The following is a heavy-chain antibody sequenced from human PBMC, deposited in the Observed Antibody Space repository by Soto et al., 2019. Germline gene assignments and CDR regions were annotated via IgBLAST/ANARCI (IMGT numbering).Heavy chain of an antibody. CDR1: GFTFDDYA. CDR3: ARGGSTSCYIMASLNY. V-gene: IGHV3-20*04. Sequence: EVQLVESGGGVVRPGGSLRLSCAASGFTFDDYAMSWVRQAPGKGLEWVAGINWNGRSTTYADSLKGRFTISRDNAKNSLHLQINIRGAEDPALYFGARGGSTSCYIMASLNYWGQGTLVTVSS. D-gene: IGHD2-2*02. CDR2: INWNGRST. J-gene: IGHJ4*02.